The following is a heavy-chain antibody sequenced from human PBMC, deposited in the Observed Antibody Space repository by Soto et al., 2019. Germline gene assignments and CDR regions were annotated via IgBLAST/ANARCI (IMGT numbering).Heavy chain of an antibody. CDR3: ARGGSYGDFFDY. CDR2: IYYTGST. V-gene: IGHV4-59*01. Sequence: SETQALTRTVSGGYMSANYGTWIWQSPGKGLEWIGYIYYTGSTKYNPSLQSRVTISLDTSKNQFSLRLTSVTSADTAVYYCARGGSYGDFFDYWGQGAQVTVSS. CDR1: GGYMSANY. D-gene: IGHD4-17*01. J-gene: IGHJ4*02.